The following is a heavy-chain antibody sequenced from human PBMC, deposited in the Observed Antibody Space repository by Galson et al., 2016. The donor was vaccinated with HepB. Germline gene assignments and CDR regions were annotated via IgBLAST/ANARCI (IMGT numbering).Heavy chain of an antibody. CDR3: AFVPWRFSVDWSPRGQYFHR. D-gene: IGHD5/OR15-5a*01. CDR2: FDPQEGGP. V-gene: IGHV1-24*01. CDR1: GEDLGELA. J-gene: IGHJ1*01. Sequence: SVKVSCKVSGEDLGELAIHWVRQAPGKGLLWLGGFDPQEGGPVYSQTFQGRFTMTEDTSADTAFMELTDLRSDDTAIYFCAFVPWRFSVDWSPRGQYFHRWGQGTQVVVSS.